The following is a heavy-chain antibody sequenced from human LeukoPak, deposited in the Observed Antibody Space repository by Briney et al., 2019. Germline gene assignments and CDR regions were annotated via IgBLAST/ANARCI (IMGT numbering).Heavy chain of an antibody. CDR3: ARTKAGKYDILTGYYDY. CDR2: IYSEGSRT. CDR1: GFTLSSYW. J-gene: IGHJ4*02. D-gene: IGHD3-9*01. V-gene: IGHV3-74*01. Sequence: GGSLRLSCAGSGFTLSSYWMHWVRQGPGKGLVWVSRIYSEGSRTTYADSVKGRFTISRDNAKNSLYLQMNSLRAEDTAVYYCARTKAGKYDILTGYYDYWGQGTLVTVSS.